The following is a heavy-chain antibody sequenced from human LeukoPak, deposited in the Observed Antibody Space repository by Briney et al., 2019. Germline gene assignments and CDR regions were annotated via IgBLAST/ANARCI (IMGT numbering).Heavy chain of an antibody. CDR1: GFTFSDHY. V-gene: IGHV3-72*01. D-gene: IGHD3-3*01. J-gene: IGHJ4*02. Sequence: GGSLRLPCAVSGFTFSDHYMDWVRQAAGKGLEWVGRSRNKDHRYSTEYAASVEGRFTISRDLSKNSLYLQMNSLRIEDTAIYYCVRGHDSFDYWGLGTLVTVSS. CDR3: VRGHDSFDY. CDR2: SRNKDHRYST.